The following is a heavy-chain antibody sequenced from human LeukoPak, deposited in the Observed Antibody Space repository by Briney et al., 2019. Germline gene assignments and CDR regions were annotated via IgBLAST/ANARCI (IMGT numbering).Heavy chain of an antibody. V-gene: IGHV4-34*01. J-gene: IGHJ5*02. D-gene: IGHD3-16*02. CDR3: ARGPLRPLYPVWFDP. CDR2: INHSGST. Sequence: SETLSLTCAVYGGSFSGYYWSWIRQPPGKGLEWIGEINHSGSTNYNPSLKSRVTISVDTSKNQFSLKLSSVAAADTAVYYCARGPLRPLYPVWFDPWGQGTLVTVSS. CDR1: GGSFSGYY.